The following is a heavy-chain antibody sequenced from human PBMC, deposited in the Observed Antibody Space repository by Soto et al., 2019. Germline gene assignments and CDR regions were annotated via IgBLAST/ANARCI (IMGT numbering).Heavy chain of an antibody. V-gene: IGHV3-30*03. J-gene: IGHJ6*02. CDR3: ARDEKYQLLRPDYYYYGMDV. CDR1: GFTFSSYG. D-gene: IGHD2-2*01. CDR2: ISYDGSNK. Sequence: GGSLRLSCAASGFTFSSYGMHWVRQAPGKGLEWVAVISYDGSNKYYADSVKGRFTISRDNSKNTLYLQMNSLRAEDTAVYYCARDEKYQLLRPDYYYYGMDVWGQGTTVTVSS.